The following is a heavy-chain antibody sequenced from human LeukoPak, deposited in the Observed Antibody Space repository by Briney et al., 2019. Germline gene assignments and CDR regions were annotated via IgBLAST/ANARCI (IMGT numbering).Heavy chain of an antibody. Sequence: GGSLRLSCAASGFTDRSNYMSWVRQPPGKGLEWVSVIYSGGSTYYADSVKGRFTISRDDTKNTLYLQMNSLRAEDTAVYYCASGVYCGGDCMGAFDIWGQGTMVTVSS. CDR3: ASGVYCGGDCMGAFDI. CDR1: GFTDRSNY. CDR2: IYSGGST. D-gene: IGHD2-21*02. J-gene: IGHJ3*02. V-gene: IGHV3-66*02.